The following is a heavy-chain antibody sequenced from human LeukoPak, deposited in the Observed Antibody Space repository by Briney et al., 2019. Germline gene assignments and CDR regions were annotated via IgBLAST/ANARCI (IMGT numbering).Heavy chain of an antibody. V-gene: IGHV1-2*02. CDR3: AREEVSPRRVPNAFDI. Sequence: ASVTVSCKASGYTFTGYYMHWVRQAPGQGLEWMGWINPNSGGTNYAQKFQGRVTMARDTSISTAYMELSRLRSDDTAVYYCAREEVSPRRVPNAFDIWGQGTMVTVSS. CDR2: INPNSGGT. CDR1: GYTFTGYY. J-gene: IGHJ3*02. D-gene: IGHD1-14*01.